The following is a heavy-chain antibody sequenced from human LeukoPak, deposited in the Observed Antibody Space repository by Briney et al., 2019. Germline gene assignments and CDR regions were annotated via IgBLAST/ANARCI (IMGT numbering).Heavy chain of an antibody. CDR1: GFTFSSYA. J-gene: IGHJ4*02. CDR3: AKGICSGGGCYSGLDY. D-gene: IGHD2-15*01. CDR2: ISGNGGST. V-gene: IGHV3-23*01. Sequence: GGSLRLSCAASGFTFSSYAMSWVRQAPGKGLEWVSSISGNGGSTYYADSVKGRFTISRDNSKNTLYLQMNSLRAEDTAVYYCAKGICSGGGCYSGLDYWGQGTLVTVSS.